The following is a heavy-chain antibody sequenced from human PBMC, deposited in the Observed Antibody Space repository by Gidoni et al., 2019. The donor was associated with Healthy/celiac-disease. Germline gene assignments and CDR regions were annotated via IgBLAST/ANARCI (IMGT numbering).Heavy chain of an antibody. CDR3: ATVKGYNWNYGGGVAFDI. J-gene: IGHJ3*02. CDR2: FGPEGGET. D-gene: IGHD1-7*01. Sequence: QVQLVQSGAEVKKPGASVKGARKVSGYTLTELAMHWVRQAPGKGLEWMGGFGPEGGETIYAQKFQGRVTMTEDTSTDTAYMEMSSLRSEDTAVYYCATVKGYNWNYGGGVAFDIWGQGTMVTVSS. V-gene: IGHV1-24*01. CDR1: GYTLTELA.